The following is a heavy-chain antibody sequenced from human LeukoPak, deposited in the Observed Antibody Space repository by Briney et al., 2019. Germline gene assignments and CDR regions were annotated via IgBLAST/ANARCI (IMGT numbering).Heavy chain of an antibody. J-gene: IGHJ4*02. V-gene: IGHV1-18*01. CDR1: VFAFNKYG. D-gene: IGHD1-14*01. CDR2: ISAYDGRT. Sequence: ASVKVSCKASVFAFNKYGFSWVRQAPGQGPEWLGWISAYDGRTNYEQNLQGRLTLTTDASTTTAYMELRSLTSDDTAVYYCARDPSNTVGRNIYFDYWGQGTLVTVSS. CDR3: ARDPSNTVGRNIYFDY.